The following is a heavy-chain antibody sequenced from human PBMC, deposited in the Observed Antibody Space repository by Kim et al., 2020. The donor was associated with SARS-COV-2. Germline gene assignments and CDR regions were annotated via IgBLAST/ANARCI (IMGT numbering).Heavy chain of an antibody. CDR3: AKDSEYYYDSSGYYPSDAFDI. Sequence: VGSLRLSCAASGFTFSSYGMHWVRQAPGKGPEWVAVIWYDGSNKYYADSVKGRFTISRDNSKNTLYLQMNSLRAEDTAVYYCAKDSEYYYDSSGYYPSDAFDIWGQGTMVTVSS. CDR2: IWYDGSNK. D-gene: IGHD3-22*01. V-gene: IGHV3-33*06. CDR1: GFTFSSYG. J-gene: IGHJ3*02.